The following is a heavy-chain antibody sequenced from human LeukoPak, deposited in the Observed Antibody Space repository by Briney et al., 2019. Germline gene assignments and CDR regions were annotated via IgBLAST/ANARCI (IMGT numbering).Heavy chain of an antibody. CDR3: AKLHMDTMIVVVIGTFDY. CDR1: GFTFSSYA. D-gene: IGHD3-22*01. V-gene: IGHV3-23*01. J-gene: IGHJ4*02. CDR2: ISGSGGST. Sequence: PGGSLRLSCAASGFTFSSYAMSWVRQAPGKGLEWVSAISGSGGSTYYADSVKGRFTISRDNSKNTLYLQMNSLRAEDTAVYYCAKLHMDTMIVVVIGTFDYRGQGTLVTASS.